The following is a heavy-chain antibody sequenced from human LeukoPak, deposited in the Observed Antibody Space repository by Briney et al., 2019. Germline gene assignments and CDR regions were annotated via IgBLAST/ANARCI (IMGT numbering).Heavy chain of an antibody. CDR1: GFTFSDYY. D-gene: IGHD6-13*01. CDR2: ISSSGSTI. J-gene: IGHJ6*04. V-gene: IGHV3-11*01. Sequence: PGGSLRLSCAASGFTFSDYYMSWIRQAPGKGLEWVSYISSSGSTIYYADSVKGRFTISRDNAKNSLYLQMNSLRAEDTAVYYCARRTAAAPGLESYGMDVWGKGTTVTVSS. CDR3: ARRTAAAPGLESYGMDV.